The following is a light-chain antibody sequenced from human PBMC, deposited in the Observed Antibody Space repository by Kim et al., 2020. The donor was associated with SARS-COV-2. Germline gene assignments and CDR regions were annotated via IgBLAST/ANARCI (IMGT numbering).Light chain of an antibody. V-gene: IGKV3-11*01. CDR3: QQRGNWPLT. CDR2: DAS. Sequence: LYPGERATLSCRASQSVSSYLAWYQQKPGQAPRLLIYDASNRATGIPARFSGSGSGTDFTLTIGSLEPEDFAVYYCQQRGNWPLTFGGGTKVDIK. J-gene: IGKJ4*01. CDR1: QSVSSY.